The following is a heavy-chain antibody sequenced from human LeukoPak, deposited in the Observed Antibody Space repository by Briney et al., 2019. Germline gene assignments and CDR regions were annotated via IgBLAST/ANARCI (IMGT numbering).Heavy chain of an antibody. Sequence: QPGGSLRLSCAASGFTFSNYAMSWVRQAPGKGLDWVSAITGSGGNTYHADSVKGRFTISRDNSKNTLYLQMNSLRAEDTAVYYCAKWGDYDVLTGYYVSDYWGQGALVTVSS. J-gene: IGHJ4*02. D-gene: IGHD3-9*01. CDR3: AKWGDYDVLTGYYVSDY. V-gene: IGHV3-23*01. CDR2: ITGSGGNT. CDR1: GFTFSNYA.